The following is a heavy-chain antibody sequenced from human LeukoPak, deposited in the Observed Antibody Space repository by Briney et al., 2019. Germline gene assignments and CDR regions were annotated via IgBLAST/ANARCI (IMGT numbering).Heavy chain of an antibody. CDR1: GYTFTSYG. CDR3: ARDIPYYGSGSYYGY. J-gene: IGHJ4*02. V-gene: IGHV1-18*01. Sequence: ASVKVSCKASGYTFTSYGISWVRQAPGKGLEWMGWISAYNGNTNYAQKLQGRVTMTTDTSTSTAYMELRSLRSDDTAVYYCARDIPYYGSGSYYGYWGQGTLVTVSS. D-gene: IGHD3-10*01. CDR2: ISAYNGNT.